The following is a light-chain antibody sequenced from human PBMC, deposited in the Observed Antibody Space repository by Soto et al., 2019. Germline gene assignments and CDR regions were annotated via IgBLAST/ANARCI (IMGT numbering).Light chain of an antibody. CDR2: GAP. CDR1: ETLSSAY. Sequence: IVLTQSPGTLSLSPGERATLSCRASETLSSAYLAWYQHNPGPAPRLFTYGAPTRATGIPARFSGSGSGTELTITISSLKPEDFEVDYCQQYYNWPRTFGQGTKVDIK. V-gene: IGKV3-15*01. CDR3: QQYYNWPRT. J-gene: IGKJ1*01.